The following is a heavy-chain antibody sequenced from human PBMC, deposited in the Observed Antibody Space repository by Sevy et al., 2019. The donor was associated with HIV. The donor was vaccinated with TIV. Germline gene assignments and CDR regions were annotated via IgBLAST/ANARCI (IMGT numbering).Heavy chain of an antibody. V-gene: IGHV3-23*01. CDR2: ISGSGGTT. J-gene: IGHJ6*02. D-gene: IGHD2-2*01. CDR3: AKEDTSTRYYYYGMDV. Sequence: GGSLRLSCAASGFTFSNFGMSWVRQAPGKGLEWVSTISGSGGTTYYADSVNGRFTISRDNSKKKLYLQMNSLRDEDTALYYCAKEDTSTRYYYYGMDVWGQGAAVTASS. CDR1: GFTFSNFG.